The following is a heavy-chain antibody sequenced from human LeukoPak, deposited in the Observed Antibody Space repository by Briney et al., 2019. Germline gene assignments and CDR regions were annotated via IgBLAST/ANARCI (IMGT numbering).Heavy chain of an antibody. CDR2: IYTSGST. V-gene: IGHV4-61*02. D-gene: IGHD2-21*02. CDR3: ARDSEIPYCGGDCYLDY. Sequence: SQTLSLNCTVAGGSISSGSYFWSWIRQPPGKRLEWIGLIYTSGSTDYNPSLQGRVAISVDTSKNHFSLTLSSVTAADTAVYYCARDSEIPYCGGDCYLDYWGRGTLVTVSS. CDR1: GGSISSGSYF. J-gene: IGHJ4*02.